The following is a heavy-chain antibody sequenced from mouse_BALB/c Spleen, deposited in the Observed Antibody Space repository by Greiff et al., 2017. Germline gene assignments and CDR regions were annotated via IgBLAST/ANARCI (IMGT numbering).Heavy chain of an antibody. Sequence: VQLVESGAELAKPGASVKMSCKASGYTFTSYWMHWVKQRPGQGLEWIGYINPSTGYTEYNQKFKDKATLTADKSSSTAYMQLSSLTSEDSAVYYCASPNFFAYWGQGTLVTVST. CDR2: INPSTGYT. J-gene: IGHJ3*01. CDR3: ASPNFFAY. V-gene: IGHV1-7*01. CDR1: GYTFTSYW.